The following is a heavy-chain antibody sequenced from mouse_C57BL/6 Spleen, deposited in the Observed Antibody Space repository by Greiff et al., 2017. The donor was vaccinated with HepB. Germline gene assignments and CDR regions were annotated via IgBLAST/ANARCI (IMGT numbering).Heavy chain of an antibody. D-gene: IGHD2-3*01. CDR1: GFTFSDYY. CDR3: ARDEGYDGYYWYFDV. V-gene: IGHV5-16*01. Sequence: EVQVVESEGGLVQPGSSMKLSCTASGFTFSDYYMAWVRQVPEKGLEWVANINYDGSSTYYLDSLKSRFIISRDNAKNILYLQMSSLKSEDTATYYCARDEGYDGYYWYFDVWGTGTTVTVSS. CDR2: INYDGSST. J-gene: IGHJ1*03.